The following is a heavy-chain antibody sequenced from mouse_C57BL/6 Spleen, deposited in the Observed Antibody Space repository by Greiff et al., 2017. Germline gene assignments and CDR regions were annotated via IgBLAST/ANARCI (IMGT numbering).Heavy chain of an antibody. CDR3: ARRHLLSLAY. CDR1: GYTFTGYW. V-gene: IGHV1-9*01. Sequence: VQLQQSGAELMKPGASVKLSCKATGYTFTGYWMEWVRQRPGHGLEWIGEILPGSGSTNYNEKFKGKVTFTTDTSSNTAYMQLSSLTTEDSDIYYGARRHLLSLAYWGQGTLVTVSA. J-gene: IGHJ3*01. CDR2: ILPGSGST. D-gene: IGHD2-1*01.